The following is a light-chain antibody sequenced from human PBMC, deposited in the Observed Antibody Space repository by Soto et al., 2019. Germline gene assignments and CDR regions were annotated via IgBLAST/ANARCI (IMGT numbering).Light chain of an antibody. CDR1: QGIGRY. V-gene: IGKV1-9*01. J-gene: IGKJ4*02. CDR2: GAS. CDR3: QQLNTYPA. Sequence: DLPLTQSPSFLSASVGDSVTITCRARQGIGRYLGWYQQAPGKAPKLLSYGASTLQSGVPSRFSGSGSGTEFTLAISSLQPEDVATYFCQQLNTYPAFGGGTKVE.